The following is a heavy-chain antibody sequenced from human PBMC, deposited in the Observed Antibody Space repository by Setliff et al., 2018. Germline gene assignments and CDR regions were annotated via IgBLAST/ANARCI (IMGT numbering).Heavy chain of an antibody. J-gene: IGHJ4*02. V-gene: IGHV4-61*01. D-gene: IGHD5-12*01. Sequence: SETLSLTCTVSGGSISGASLRSYYWSWIRQPPGTGLEFIGYVYYSGTTNYDPSLKRRVTISVDTSKNQFSLKLRSVTAADTAVYYCARGGTLRYFDYWGQGTPVTVSS. CDR1: GGSISGASLRSYY. CDR2: VYYSGTT. CDR3: ARGGTLRYFDY.